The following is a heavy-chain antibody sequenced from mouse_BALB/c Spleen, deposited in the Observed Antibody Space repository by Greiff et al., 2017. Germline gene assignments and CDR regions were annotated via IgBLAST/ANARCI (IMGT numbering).Heavy chain of an antibody. V-gene: IGHV5-12-2*01. J-gene: IGHJ2*01. Sequence: EVKLMESGGGLVKPGGSLKLSCAASGFTFSSYTMSWVRQTPEKRLEWVAYISNGGGSTYYPDTVKGRFTISRDNAKNTLYLQMSSLKSEDTAMYYCARHGPDYGISLDYWGQGTTLTVSS. D-gene: IGHD1-1*01. CDR3: ARHGPDYGISLDY. CDR2: ISNGGGST. CDR1: GFTFSSYT.